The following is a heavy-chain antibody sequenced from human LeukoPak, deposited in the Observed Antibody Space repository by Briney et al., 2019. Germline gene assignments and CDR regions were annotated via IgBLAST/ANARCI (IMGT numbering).Heavy chain of an antibody. CDR3: ARGDPATISLDY. D-gene: IGHD3-9*01. J-gene: IGHJ4*02. Sequence: SETLSLTCTVSGGSINNYFWSWIRKPAGKGLEWIGRIYSSGNTNFNPSLKSRVTMSVDTSKNQFSLKLNSVTAADTAMYFCARGDPATISLDYWGQGTLVTVSS. CDR1: GGSINNYF. V-gene: IGHV4-4*07. CDR2: IYSSGNT.